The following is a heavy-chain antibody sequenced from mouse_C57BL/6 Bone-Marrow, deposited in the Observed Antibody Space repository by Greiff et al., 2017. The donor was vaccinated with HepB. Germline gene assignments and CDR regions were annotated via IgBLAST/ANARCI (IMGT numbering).Heavy chain of an antibody. V-gene: IGHV14-3*01. J-gene: IGHJ4*01. CDR1: GFNIKNTY. Sequence: EVQLQESVAELVRPGASVKLSCTASGFNIKNTYMHWVKQRPEQGLEWIGRIDPANGNTKYAPKFQGKATITAETSSNTAYLQLSSLTSEDTAIYYCAPYDYDDYYAMDYWGQGTSVTVSS. CDR2: IDPANGNT. D-gene: IGHD2-4*01. CDR3: APYDYDDYYAMDY.